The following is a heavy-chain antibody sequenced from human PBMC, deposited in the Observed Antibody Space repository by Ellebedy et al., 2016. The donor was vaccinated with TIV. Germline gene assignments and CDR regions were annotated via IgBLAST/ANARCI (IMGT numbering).Heavy chain of an antibody. V-gene: IGHV4-59*08. Sequence: MPSETLSLTCTVSGASISSYYWSWIRQPPGKGLEWIGYIYYSGSTNYNPSLKSRVTISVDTSKTQFSLKLSSVTAADTAVYYCASESNSGYFDYWGQGIPVTVSS. CDR1: GASISSYY. CDR3: ASESNSGYFDY. D-gene: IGHD4-11*01. J-gene: IGHJ4*02. CDR2: IYYSGST.